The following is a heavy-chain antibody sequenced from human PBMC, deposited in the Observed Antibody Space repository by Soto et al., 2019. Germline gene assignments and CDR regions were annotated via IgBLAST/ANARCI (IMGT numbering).Heavy chain of an antibody. Sequence: SETLSLTCAVYGGSFSGYYWSWIRQPPGKGLEWIGEINHSGSTNYNPSLKSRVTISVDTSKNQFSLKLSSVTAADTAVYYCARDELIKYCSSTSCYLSWFDPWGQGTLVTVS. J-gene: IGHJ5*02. CDR2: INHSGST. CDR1: GGSFSGYY. V-gene: IGHV4-34*01. CDR3: ARDELIKYCSSTSCYLSWFDP. D-gene: IGHD2-2*01.